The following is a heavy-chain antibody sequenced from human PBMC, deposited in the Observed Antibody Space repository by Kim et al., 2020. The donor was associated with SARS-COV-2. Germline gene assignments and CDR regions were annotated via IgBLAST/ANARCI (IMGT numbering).Heavy chain of an antibody. CDR2: ISTTGNT. V-gene: IGHV4-4*07. J-gene: IGHJ4*02. CDR1: GVSVTSYY. CDR3: ASETYHYESSYYQSPDY. Sequence: SETLSLTCTVSGVSVTSYYWSWIRQPAGKGLEWIGHISTTGNTNYNPSLRSRVTMSVDTSKNQFSLRLSSMTATDTAVYYCASETYHYESSYYQSPDYWGQGTLVTVSS. D-gene: IGHD3-22*01.